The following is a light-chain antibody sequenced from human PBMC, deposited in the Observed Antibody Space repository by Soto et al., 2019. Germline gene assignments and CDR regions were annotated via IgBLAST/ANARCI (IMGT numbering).Light chain of an antibody. CDR2: GAS. CDR1: ESVSDNY. Sequence: EIVLTQSPGTLSLSPGERATLSCRPSESVSDNYLAWYQQRSGQAPRLVIYGASSRASAVPDRFSGSGSGADFTLTISRLEPEDFAVYYCQQYGSSPLTFGGGTKV. CDR3: QQYGSSPLT. V-gene: IGKV3-20*01. J-gene: IGKJ4*01.